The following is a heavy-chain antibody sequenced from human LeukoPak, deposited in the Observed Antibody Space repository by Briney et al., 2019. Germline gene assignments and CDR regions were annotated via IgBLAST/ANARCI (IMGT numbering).Heavy chain of an antibody. CDR2: VFYNGAT. CDR3: AKRGSGVSVGKDNY. D-gene: IGHD2-15*01. V-gene: IGHV4-39*07. Sequence: SETLSLTCIVSGGSISSSIYYWAWVRQPPGKGLEWIGTVFYNGATQYSPSLRSRVTISIDTSTNQFSLKLSSVTAADTAVYYCAKRGSGVSVGKDNYWGQGTLVTVSS. CDR1: GGSISSSIYY. J-gene: IGHJ4*02.